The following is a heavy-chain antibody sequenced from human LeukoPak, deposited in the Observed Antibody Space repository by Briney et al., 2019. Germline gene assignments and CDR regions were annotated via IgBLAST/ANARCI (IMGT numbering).Heavy chain of an antibody. V-gene: IGHV3-15*01. CDR3: TTYCSSTSCYTDYYYYMDV. J-gene: IGHJ6*03. Sequence: AGGSLRLSCAASGFTFSNAWMSWVRQAPGKGLEWVGRIKSKTDGGTTDYAAPVKGRFTISRDDSKNTLYLQMNSLKTEDTAVYYCTTYCSSTSCYTDYYYYMDVWGKGTTVTVSS. D-gene: IGHD2-2*02. CDR2: IKSKTDGGTT. CDR1: GFTFSNAW.